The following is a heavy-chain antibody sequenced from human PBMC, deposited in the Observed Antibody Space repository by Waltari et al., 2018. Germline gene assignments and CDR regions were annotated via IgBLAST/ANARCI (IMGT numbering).Heavy chain of an antibody. CDR2: IYHSGST. Sequence: QVQLQESGPGLVKPSETLSLTCAVSGYSISSGYYWGWIRQPPGKGLEWIGSIYHSGSTYNNPSIRSRVTISVDTSKNQFSLKRGSVTAADTAVYYCARWLSRWGQGTLVTVSS. D-gene: IGHD3-10*01. J-gene: IGHJ4*02. CDR1: GYSISSGYY. CDR3: ARWLSR. V-gene: IGHV4-38-2*01.